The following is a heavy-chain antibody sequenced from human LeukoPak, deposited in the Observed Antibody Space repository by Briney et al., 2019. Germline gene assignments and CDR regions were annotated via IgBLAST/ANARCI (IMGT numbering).Heavy chain of an antibody. CDR3: ARVWSGPNDY. Sequence: PSETLSLTCTVSGGSISSYYGSWIRQPPGKGLEWIGCIYYSGSTNYNPSLKSRVTISVDTSKNQFSLKLSSVTAADTAVYYCARVWSGPNDYWGQGTLVTVSS. CDR2: IYYSGST. J-gene: IGHJ4*02. V-gene: IGHV4-59*01. CDR1: GGSISSYY. D-gene: IGHD3-3*01.